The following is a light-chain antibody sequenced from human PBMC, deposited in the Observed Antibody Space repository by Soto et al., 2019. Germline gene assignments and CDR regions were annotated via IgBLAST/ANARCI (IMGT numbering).Light chain of an antibody. Sequence: EIVMTQSPATLSVSPGERATLSCRASQSISSNLAWYQQKPGQAPRLLIYGASTRATGFPARFSGSGSGTEFTLTISSLQSEDFAVYYCLQYTHWPPLTFGGGTKVEIK. CDR3: LQYTHWPPLT. CDR1: QSISSN. J-gene: IGKJ4*01. V-gene: IGKV3-15*01. CDR2: GAS.